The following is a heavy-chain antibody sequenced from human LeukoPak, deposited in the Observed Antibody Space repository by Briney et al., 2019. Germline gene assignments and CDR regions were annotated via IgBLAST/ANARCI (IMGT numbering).Heavy chain of an antibody. D-gene: IGHD3-9*01. Sequence: QPGGSLRLSCAASGFTFSSYAMGCVRQAPGKGLEWVSTISGSGGSTNYADSVKGRFTISRDNSKNTLYLQMNSLRAEDTAVYYCAKGSLSGLYYFDYWGQGTLVTVSS. CDR3: AKGSLSGLYYFDY. J-gene: IGHJ4*02. CDR2: ISGSGGST. V-gene: IGHV3-23*01. CDR1: GFTFSSYA.